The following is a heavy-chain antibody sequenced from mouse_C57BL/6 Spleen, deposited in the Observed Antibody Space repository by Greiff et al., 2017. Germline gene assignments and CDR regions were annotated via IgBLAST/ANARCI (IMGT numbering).Heavy chain of an antibody. J-gene: IGHJ3*01. V-gene: IGHV1-69*01. D-gene: IGHD2-2*01. CDR1: GYTFTSYW. Sequence: QVQLQQPGAELVMPGASVTLSCKASGYTFTSYWMHWVKQRPGQGLEWIGEIDPSDSYTNYNQKFKGKSTLTVDKSSSTAYMQLSSLTSEDSAVYYCARMVTTGGWFAYWGQGTLVTVSA. CDR3: ARMVTTGGWFAY. CDR2: IDPSDSYT.